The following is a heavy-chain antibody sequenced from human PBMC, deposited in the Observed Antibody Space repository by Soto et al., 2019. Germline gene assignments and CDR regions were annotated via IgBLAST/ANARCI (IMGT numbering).Heavy chain of an antibody. V-gene: IGHV4-34*01. Sequence: LSLTFAVYGXSFSGYYWSWIRQPPGKGLEWIGEINHSGSTNYNPSLKSRVTISVDTSKNQFSLKLSSVTAADTAVYYCASFRYSGSYYRYWGQGTLVTVSS. D-gene: IGHD1-26*01. CDR2: INHSGST. CDR3: ASFRYSGSYYRY. CDR1: GXSFSGYY. J-gene: IGHJ4*02.